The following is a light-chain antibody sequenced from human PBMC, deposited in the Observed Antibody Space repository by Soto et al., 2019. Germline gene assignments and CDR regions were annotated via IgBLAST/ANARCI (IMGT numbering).Light chain of an antibody. Sequence: DIVMTQSPDSLAVSLGERATINCKYSQSVLYSSNNKDYLAWYQQKPGQPPHLLIYWASNRESGVPDRFTGSGSGTDFTLTISSLQAEDVAVYYCHQYYTTPIAFGQGTRLEIK. CDR2: WAS. CDR3: HQYYTTPIA. CDR1: QSVLYSSNNKDY. V-gene: IGKV4-1*01. J-gene: IGKJ5*01.